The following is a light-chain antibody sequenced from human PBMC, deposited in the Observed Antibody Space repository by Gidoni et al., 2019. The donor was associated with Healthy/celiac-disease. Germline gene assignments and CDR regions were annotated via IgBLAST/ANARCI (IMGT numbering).Light chain of an antibody. Sequence: IQITQSPSSLSASVGDRVTITCRESQSISSYLNWYQQKPGKAPKLLIYAASSLQSGVPSRFSGSGSGTDFTLTISSLQPEEFATYYCQQSYSTPLTVGGGTKVEIK. CDR1: QSISSY. J-gene: IGKJ4*01. CDR2: AAS. V-gene: IGKV1-39*01. CDR3: QQSYSTPLT.